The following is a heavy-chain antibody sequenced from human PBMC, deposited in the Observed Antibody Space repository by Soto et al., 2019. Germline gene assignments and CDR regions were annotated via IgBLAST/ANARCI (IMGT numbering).Heavy chain of an antibody. CDR3: ARRGDRFTYYYDSSGHDAFDI. Sequence: GGSLRLSCAASGFTFSSNYMSWVRQAPGKGLEWVSVIYSGGSTYYADSVKGRFTISRDNSKNTLYLQMNSLRAEDTAVYYCARRGDRFTYYYDSSGHDAFDIWGQGTMVTVSS. CDR2: IYSGGST. CDR1: GFTFSSNY. V-gene: IGHV3-66*01. D-gene: IGHD3-22*01. J-gene: IGHJ3*02.